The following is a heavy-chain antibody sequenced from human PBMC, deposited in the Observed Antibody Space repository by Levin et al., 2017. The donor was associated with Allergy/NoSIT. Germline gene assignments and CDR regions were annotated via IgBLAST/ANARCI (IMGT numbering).Heavy chain of an antibody. J-gene: IGHJ6*04. CDR2: INPNSGGT. CDR1: GYTFTGYY. D-gene: IGHD6-19*01. V-gene: IGHV1-2*02. Sequence: ASVKVSCKASGYTFTGYYMHWVRQAPGQGLEWMGWINPNSGGTNYAQKFQGRVTMTRDTSISTAYMEVSRLTSDDTAVYYCAREWSWGIAVAGIPHDYYGMEVWGKGTTVTVSS. CDR3: AREWSWGIAVAGIPHDYYGMEV.